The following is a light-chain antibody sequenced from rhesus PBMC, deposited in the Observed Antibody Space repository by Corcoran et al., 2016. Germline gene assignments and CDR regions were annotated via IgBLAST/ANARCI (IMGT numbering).Light chain of an antibody. CDR3: LQYDESPYS. J-gene: IGKJ2*01. CDR1: QSISSW. CDR2: TAF. V-gene: IGKV1-22*01. Sequence: DIQMTQSPSSLSASVGDTVTITCRASQSISSWLDWYQQKPGKAPNLLTYTAFSLQSGVPSRCSCSGSGTDFTLTISSLQAEDFATYYCLQYDESPYSFGQGTKVEIK.